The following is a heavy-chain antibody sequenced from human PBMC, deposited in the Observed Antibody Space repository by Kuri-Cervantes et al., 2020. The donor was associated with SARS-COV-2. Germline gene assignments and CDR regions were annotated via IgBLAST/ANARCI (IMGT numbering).Heavy chain of an antibody. CDR3: ARGFNSNYVSAFDY. D-gene: IGHD4-11*01. Sequence: GESLKISCAASGFTFSSYGMHWVRQAPGKGLEWVAVISYDGSNEYYADSVKGRFTISRDNSKNTLYLQMNSLRAEDTAVYYCARGFNSNYVSAFDYWGQGTLVTVSS. J-gene: IGHJ4*02. V-gene: IGHV3-30*19. CDR1: GFTFSSYG. CDR2: ISYDGSNE.